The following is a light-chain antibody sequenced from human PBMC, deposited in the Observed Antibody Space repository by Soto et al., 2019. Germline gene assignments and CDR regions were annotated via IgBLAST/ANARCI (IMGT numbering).Light chain of an antibody. CDR1: SSDVGGYNF. J-gene: IGLJ2*01. CDR3: ASYTRSGPL. CDR2: DVT. Sequence: QSVLTQPASVSGSPGQSITISCTGTSSDVGGYNFVSWYKHHPGKAPKLMIYDVTYRPSGVSNRFSGSKSGNTASLTISGLQAEDEDDYYCASYTRSGPLFGGGTKVTVL. V-gene: IGLV2-14*03.